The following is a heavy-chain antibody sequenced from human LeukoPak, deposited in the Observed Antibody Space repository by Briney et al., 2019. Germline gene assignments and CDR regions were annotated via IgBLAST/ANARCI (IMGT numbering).Heavy chain of an antibody. V-gene: IGHV3-72*01. CDR2: TKNKVNSYTT. CDR3: ARGRTSFARRPRRGDAFDI. J-gene: IGHJ3*02. D-gene: IGHD2-2*01. CDR1: GFIFSDHY. Sequence: GGSLSLSCAASGFIFSDHYMDWVRQAPGKGLEWVGRTKNKVNSYTTLYAASIRGRFTISRDDSQNSLYLQMNSLKTEDTAVYYCARGRTSFARRPRRGDAFDIWGQGTMVTVSS.